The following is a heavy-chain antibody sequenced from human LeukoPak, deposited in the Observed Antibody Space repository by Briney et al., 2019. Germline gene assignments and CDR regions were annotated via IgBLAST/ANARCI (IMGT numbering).Heavy chain of an antibody. J-gene: IGHJ4*02. CDR1: GGSISSSSYY. V-gene: IGHV4-39*01. Sequence: SETLSLTCTVSGGSISSSSYYWGWIRQPPGKGLEWIGSIYNSGSTYYNPSLNSRVTTSVDTSKNQFSLKLSSVTAADTAVYYCARHDPPRWPYYFDYWGQGTLVTVSS. D-gene: IGHD4-23*01. CDR3: ARHDPPRWPYYFDY. CDR2: IYNSGST.